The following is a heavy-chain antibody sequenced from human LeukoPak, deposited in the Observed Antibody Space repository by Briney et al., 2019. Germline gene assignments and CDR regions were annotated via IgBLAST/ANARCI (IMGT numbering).Heavy chain of an antibody. J-gene: IGHJ2*01. V-gene: IGHV1-46*01. CDR3: AREIAAAGIYWYFDL. CDR1: GYTFTSYY. Sequence: ASVKVSCKASGYTFTSYYMHWVRQAPGQGLEWMGIINPSGGSTSYAQKFQGRVTMTRDMSTSTAYMELRSLRSDDTAVYYCAREIAAAGIYWYFDLWGRGTLVTVSS. D-gene: IGHD6-13*01. CDR2: INPSGGST.